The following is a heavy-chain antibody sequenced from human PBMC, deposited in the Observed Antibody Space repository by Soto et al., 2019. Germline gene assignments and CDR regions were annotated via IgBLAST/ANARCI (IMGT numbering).Heavy chain of an antibody. V-gene: IGHV3-23*01. CDR1: GFTFSSYA. J-gene: IGHJ4*02. CDR2: ISGSGGST. CDR3: AKGEGGDIVVVPAAMYVDY. Sequence: GGSLRLSCAASGFTFSSYAMSWVRQAPGKGLEWVSAISGSGGSTYYADSVKGRFTISRDNSKNTLYLQMNSLRAEDTAVYYCAKGEGGDIVVVPAAMYVDYWGQGTLVTVSS. D-gene: IGHD2-2*01.